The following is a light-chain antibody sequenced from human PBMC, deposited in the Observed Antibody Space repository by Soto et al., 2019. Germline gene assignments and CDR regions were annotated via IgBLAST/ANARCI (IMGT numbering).Light chain of an antibody. CDR3: QQYNNWPPSWT. CDR2: GAS. Sequence: RVLNQSPSTLSVCPGERVTLYCRASQSVDINLAWYQQKPGQAPRLVIYGASTRATDMPGTFSGSGSGTEFTLTISSLQSEDFGVYYCQQYNNWPPSWTFGQGTKVDIK. V-gene: IGKV3-15*01. CDR1: QSVDIN. J-gene: IGKJ1*01.